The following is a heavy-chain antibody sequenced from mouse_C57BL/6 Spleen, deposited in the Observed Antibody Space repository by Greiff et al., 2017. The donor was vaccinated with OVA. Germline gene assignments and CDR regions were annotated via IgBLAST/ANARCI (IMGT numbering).Heavy chain of an antibody. CDR2: IDPSDSYT. J-gene: IGHJ3*01. D-gene: IGHD1-1*02. V-gene: IGHV1-69*01. CDR3: ASLWDAFAY. Sequence: QVQLKQPGAELVMPGASVKLSCKASGYTFTSYWMHWVKQRPGQGLEWIGEIDPSDSYTNYNQKFKGKSTLTVDKSSSTAYMQLSSLTSEDSAVYYCASLWDAFAYWGQGTLVTVSA. CDR1: GYTFTSYW.